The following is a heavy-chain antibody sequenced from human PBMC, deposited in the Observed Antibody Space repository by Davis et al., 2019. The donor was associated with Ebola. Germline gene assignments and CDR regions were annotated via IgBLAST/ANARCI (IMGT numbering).Heavy chain of an antibody. CDR3: AKDRYYDNNPLYYESEC. CDR1: GDTSTSYY. D-gene: IGHD3-22*01. V-gene: IGHV1-2*02. CDR2: INPKSGDT. J-gene: IGHJ4*02. Sequence: ASVKVSCKASGDTSTSYYMHWVRQAPGQGLEWMGGINPKSGDTYYAQRFQGRVTITADESRTTAYMELSSLRSEDTAVYYCAKDRYYDNNPLYYESECWGQGTLVTVSS.